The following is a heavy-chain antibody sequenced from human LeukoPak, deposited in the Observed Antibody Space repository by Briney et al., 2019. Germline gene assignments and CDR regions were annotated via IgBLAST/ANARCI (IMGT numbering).Heavy chain of an antibody. CDR3: ARATVPPAAYMDYYYYMDV. D-gene: IGHD2-2*01. V-gene: IGHV1-69*05. CDR1: GGTFSSYA. J-gene: IGHJ6*03. CDR2: IIPIFGTA. Sequence: SVKVSCKASGGTFSSYAISWVRQAPGQGLEWMGGIIPIFGTANYAQKFQGRVTITTDESTSTAYMELSSLRSEDTAVYYCARATVPPAAYMDYYYYMDVWGKGTMVTVSS.